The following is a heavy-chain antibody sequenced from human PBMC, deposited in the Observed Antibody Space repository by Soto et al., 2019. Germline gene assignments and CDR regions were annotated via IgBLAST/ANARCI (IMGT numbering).Heavy chain of an antibody. V-gene: IGHV1-18*01. CDR3: ARDSIAAASPVYYYGMDV. Sequence: QVQLVQSGAEVKKPGASVKVSCKASGYTFTSYGISWVRQAPGQGLEWMGWISAYNGNTNYAQKLQGRVTMTTDTSTSTAYRELRSRRSDDTAVYYCARDSIAAASPVYYYGMDVWGQGTTVTVSS. CDR1: GYTFTSYG. D-gene: IGHD6-13*01. CDR2: ISAYNGNT. J-gene: IGHJ6*02.